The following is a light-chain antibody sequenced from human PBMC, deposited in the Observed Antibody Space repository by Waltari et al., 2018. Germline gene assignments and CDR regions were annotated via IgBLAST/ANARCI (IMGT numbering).Light chain of an antibody. CDR2: GNS. Sequence: QSVLTQPPSVSGAPGQRVTISCTGSTSNIGADYDVPWYQQLPGTAPKLLIYGNSNRPSGVPDRFSGSKSGTSASLAITGLQAEDEADYSCQSFDSSLSVVFGGGTKLTVV. CDR1: TSNIGADYD. J-gene: IGLJ2*01. CDR3: QSFDSSLSVV. V-gene: IGLV1-40*01.